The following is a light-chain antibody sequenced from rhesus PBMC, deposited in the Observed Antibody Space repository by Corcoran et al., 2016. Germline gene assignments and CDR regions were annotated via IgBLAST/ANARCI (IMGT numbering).Light chain of an antibody. J-gene: IGKJ2*01. Sequence: DIQMTQSPSSLSASVGDTVTITCRASQGISSYLAWYQQKPGKAPNILIYQASTLQSGVPSRFSGSGSGTDFTLTISSLQPEDFATYYCQHHNSYPYNFGQGTKVEIK. CDR2: QAS. CDR1: QGISSY. V-gene: IGKV1-25*01. CDR3: QHHNSYPYN.